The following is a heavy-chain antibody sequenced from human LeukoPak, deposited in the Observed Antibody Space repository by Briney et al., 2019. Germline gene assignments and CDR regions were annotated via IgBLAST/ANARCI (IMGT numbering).Heavy chain of an antibody. CDR1: GGSISSYY. J-gene: IGHJ4*02. CDR2: INHSGST. CDR3: ARWMVPFDY. D-gene: IGHD3-10*01. V-gene: IGHV4-34*01. Sequence: SETLSLTCTVSGGSISSYYWSWIRQPPGKGLEWIGEINHSGSTNYNPSLKSRVTISVDTSKDQFSLKLSSVTAADTAVYYCARWMVPFDYWGQGTLVTVSS.